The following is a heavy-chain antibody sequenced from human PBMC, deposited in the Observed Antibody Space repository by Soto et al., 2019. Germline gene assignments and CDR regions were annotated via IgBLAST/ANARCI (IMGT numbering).Heavy chain of an antibody. D-gene: IGHD4-17*01. J-gene: IGHJ4*02. CDR1: GGSISTYY. V-gene: IGHV4-59*12. CDR3: ARHTLTVRSGVDN. CDR2: THYSGNT. Sequence: QVQLQESGPGLVKPSETLSLTCTVSGGSISTYYWDWLRQSPEKGLEWIGYTHYSGNTNYHPSLRGRVTISLDTSRSQFSLILSAVTGADTAIYYCARHTLTVRSGVDNWGQGALVTVSS.